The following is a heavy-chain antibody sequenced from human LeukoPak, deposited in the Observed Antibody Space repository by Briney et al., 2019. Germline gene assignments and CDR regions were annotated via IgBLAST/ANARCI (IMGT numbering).Heavy chain of an antibody. D-gene: IGHD3-10*01. Sequence: PGGSLRLSCAASGFTFSSYAMHWVRQAPGKGLEWVAVISYDGSNKYYADSVKGRFTISRDKSKNTLYLQMNSLRAEDTAVYYCANLGATMVRGVIITVPWGQGTLVTVSS. J-gene: IGHJ5*02. CDR2: ISYDGSNK. V-gene: IGHV3-30*04. CDR3: ANLGATMVRGVIITVP. CDR1: GFTFSSYA.